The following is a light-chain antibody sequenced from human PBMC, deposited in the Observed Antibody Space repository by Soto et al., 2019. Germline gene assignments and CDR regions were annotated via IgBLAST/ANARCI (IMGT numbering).Light chain of an antibody. CDR2: DVN. CDR3: VSFAGGTYV. V-gene: IGLV2-8*01. CDR1: SSDVGAYIF. J-gene: IGLJ1*01. Sequence: ALTQPPSASGSPGQSVTISCTGTSSDVGAYIFVSWYQQHPGKAPKLMVYDVNGRPPGVPDRSFGSKSGNTASLTVSGLQAEDEADYYCVSFAGGTYVFGTGTKVTVL.